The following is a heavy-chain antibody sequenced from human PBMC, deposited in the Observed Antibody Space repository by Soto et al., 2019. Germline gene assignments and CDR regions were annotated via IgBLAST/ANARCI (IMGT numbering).Heavy chain of an antibody. Sequence: SETLSLTCTVSGGSISSSKHYWGWIRQPPGKGLEWIGSIFYTENTYYTPSLKSRVTISLDTSKNQFSLKLTSVTAADTAVYYCVTFHNLYLYSSPPSNFHYWGLGTLVTVSS. CDR2: IFYTENT. D-gene: IGHD6-13*01. V-gene: IGHV4-39*01. J-gene: IGHJ4*02. CDR1: GGSISSSKHY. CDR3: VTFHNLYLYSSPPSNFHY.